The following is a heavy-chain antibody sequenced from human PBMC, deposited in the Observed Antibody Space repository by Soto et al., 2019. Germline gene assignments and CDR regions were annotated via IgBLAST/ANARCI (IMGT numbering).Heavy chain of an antibody. CDR2: MNPNSGNT. J-gene: IGHJ4*02. CDR3: ARSRLYSGGRKRSPTIDY. D-gene: IGHD2-15*01. V-gene: IGHV1-8*01. CDR1: GYTFTSYD. Sequence: QVQLVQSGAEVKKPGASVKVSCKASGYTFTSYDINWVRQATGQGLEWMGWMNPNSGNTGYAQKFQGRVTMTRNTSISTAYMELSSLRSEDTAVYYCARSRLYSGGRKRSPTIDYWGQGTLVTVSS.